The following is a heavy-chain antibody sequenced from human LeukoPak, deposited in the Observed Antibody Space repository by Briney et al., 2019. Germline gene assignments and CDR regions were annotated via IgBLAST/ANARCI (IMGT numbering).Heavy chain of an antibody. D-gene: IGHD6-19*01. CDR1: GGSISIGSYY. V-gene: IGHV4-61*02. CDR3: ARDRGQWLVDWYFDL. Sequence: PSQTLSLTCTVSGGSISIGSYYLSWIRQPAGKGLEWIGRIYTSGSTNYNPSLKSRVTISVDTSKNQFSLKLSSVTAADTAVYYCARDRGQWLVDWYFDLWGRGTLVTVSS. CDR2: IYTSGST. J-gene: IGHJ2*01.